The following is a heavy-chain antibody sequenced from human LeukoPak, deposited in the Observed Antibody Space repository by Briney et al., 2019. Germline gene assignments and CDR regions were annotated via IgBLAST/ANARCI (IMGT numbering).Heavy chain of an antibody. CDR1: GVTLSPYG. V-gene: IGHV3-33*08. J-gene: IGHJ4*02. D-gene: IGHD3-10*01. Sequence: GGSLRLSCAASGVTLSPYGMHWVRQAPGKGLEWVAAIWFDGGNKFYVDSVKGRFTISRDNSKNMMYLQMNSLRAEDTAVYYCARDFVKMLRGLRYFDYWGRGTLVTVSS. CDR3: ARDFVKMLRGLRYFDY. CDR2: IWFDGGNK.